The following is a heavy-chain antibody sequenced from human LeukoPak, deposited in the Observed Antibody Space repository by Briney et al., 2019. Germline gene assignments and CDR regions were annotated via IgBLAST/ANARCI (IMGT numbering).Heavy chain of an antibody. V-gene: IGHV1-46*01. Sequence: ASVKVSCKASGYTFTSYYMHWVRQALGQGLEWMGIINPSGGSTSYAQKFQDRVTMTRDTSTSTVYMELSSLRSEDTAVYYCAARGDPDAFDIWGQGTMVTVSS. CDR2: INPSGGST. D-gene: IGHD3-10*01. J-gene: IGHJ3*02. CDR1: GYTFTSYY. CDR3: AARGDPDAFDI.